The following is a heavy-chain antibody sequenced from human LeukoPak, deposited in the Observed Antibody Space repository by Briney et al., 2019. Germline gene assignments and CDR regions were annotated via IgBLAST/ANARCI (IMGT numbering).Heavy chain of an antibody. CDR1: GFTLSNFN. J-gene: IGHJ4*02. CDR2: IWYDGSNK. D-gene: IGHD5-24*01. V-gene: IGHV3-33*01. Sequence: PGGSLRLSCAASGFTLSNFNMHWVRQAPGKGLEWVAVIWYDGSNKHYADSVKGRFTDSRDNAKNTVSLQMNSLRAEDTALYSCARDSYNYGFDYWGQGTLVTVSS. CDR3: ARDSYNYGFDY.